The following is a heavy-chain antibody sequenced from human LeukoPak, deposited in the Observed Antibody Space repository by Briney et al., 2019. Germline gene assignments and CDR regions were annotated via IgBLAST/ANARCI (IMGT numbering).Heavy chain of an antibody. CDR2: INPNNRGT. D-gene: IGHD6-13*01. CDR1: VYTCTCND. Sequence: ASVKLSLKSSVYTCTCNDMHWVRQAPPPVLELMGLINPNNRGTNNAQKLHTRVTMTSDTSISTDYMEMSRLRTDETAVYYCASSTPQLVPDYWGQGTLVTVSS. J-gene: IGHJ4*02. V-gene: IGHV1-2*02. CDR3: ASSTPQLVPDY.